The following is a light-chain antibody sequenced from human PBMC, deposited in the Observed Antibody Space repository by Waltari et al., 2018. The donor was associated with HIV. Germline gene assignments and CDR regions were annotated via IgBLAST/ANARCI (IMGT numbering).Light chain of an antibody. Sequence: EIVLTQSPGTLSLSPGEGAILSCRASQSLPSNYLAWYLHKPGQAPRLLIYGASFRATGIPDRFSGSGSGTDFTLTISRLEPEDFATYCCQQYGSSATFGPGTKVDI. CDR3: QQYGSSAT. CDR1: QSLPSNY. CDR2: GAS. J-gene: IGKJ3*01. V-gene: IGKV3-20*01.